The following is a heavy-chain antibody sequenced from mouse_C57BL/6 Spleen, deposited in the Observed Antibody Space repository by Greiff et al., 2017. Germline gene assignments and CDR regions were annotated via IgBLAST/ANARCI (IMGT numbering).Heavy chain of an antibody. J-gene: IGHJ3*01. CDR2: IHPNSGST. D-gene: IGHD3-2*02. CDR3: AKTAQATFFAY. V-gene: IGHV1-64*01. Sequence: VQLQQPGAELVKPGASVKLSCKASGYTFTSYWMHWVKQRPGQGLEWIGMIHPNSGSTNYNEKFKSKATLTVDKSSSTAYMQLSSLTSEDSAVYYCAKTAQATFFAYWGQGTLVTVSA. CDR1: GYTFTSYW.